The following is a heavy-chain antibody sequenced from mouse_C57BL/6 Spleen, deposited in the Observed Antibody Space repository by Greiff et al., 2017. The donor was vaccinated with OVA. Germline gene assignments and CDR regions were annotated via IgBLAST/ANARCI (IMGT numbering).Heavy chain of an antibody. J-gene: IGHJ1*03. CDR2: ISDGGSYT. V-gene: IGHV5-4*03. Sequence: EVKLMESGGGLVKPGGSLKLSCAASGFTFSSYAMSWVRQTPEKRLEWVATISDGGSYTYYPDNVKGRFTISRGNAKNNLYLQMSHLKSEDTAMYYCARRSYSNYGYFDVWGTGTTVTVSS. CDR1: GFTFSSYA. CDR3: ARRSYSNYGYFDV. D-gene: IGHD2-5*01.